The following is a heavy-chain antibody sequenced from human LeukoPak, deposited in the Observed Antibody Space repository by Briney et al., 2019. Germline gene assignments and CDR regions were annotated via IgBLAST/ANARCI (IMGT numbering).Heavy chain of an antibody. Sequence: PGGSLRLSCAVSGLTFSSSWLDWVRQAQGKGLEWVASINPDGNKKYSADSVKGRFTISRDNAENSLYLQMNSLRVEDTAFYYCARDLAYSRLDYWGQGMLVTVSS. D-gene: IGHD5-18*01. CDR1: GLTFSSSW. V-gene: IGHV3-7*01. CDR3: ARDLAYSRLDY. J-gene: IGHJ4*02. CDR2: INPDGNKK.